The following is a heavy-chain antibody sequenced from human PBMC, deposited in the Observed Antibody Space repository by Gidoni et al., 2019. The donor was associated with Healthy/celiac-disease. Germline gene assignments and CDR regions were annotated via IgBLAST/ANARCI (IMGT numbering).Heavy chain of an antibody. CDR2: IYYSGST. V-gene: IGHV4-59*01. J-gene: IGHJ3*02. CDR1: GGSISSYY. CDR3: ARVYYDFPGGPFDI. Sequence: QVQLQESGPGLVKPSETLSLTCTVSGGSISSYYWSWIRQPPGKGLEWIGYIYYSGSTNYNPSLKSRVTISVDTSKNQFSLKLSSVTAADTAVYYCARVYYDFPGGPFDIWGQGTMVTVSS. D-gene: IGHD3-3*01.